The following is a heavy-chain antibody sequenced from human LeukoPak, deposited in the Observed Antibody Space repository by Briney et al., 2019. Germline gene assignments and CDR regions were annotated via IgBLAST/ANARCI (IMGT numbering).Heavy chain of an antibody. CDR3: ARTSYYYGSGSYSFDY. CDR1: GGSISSYY. CDR2: IYYSGST. Sequence: SETLSLTCTVSGGSISSYYWSWIRQPPGEGLEWIGYIYYSGSTNYNPSLKSRVTISVDTSKNQFSLKLSSVTAADTAVYYCARTSYYYGSGSYSFDYWGQGTLVTVSS. J-gene: IGHJ4*02. D-gene: IGHD3-10*01. V-gene: IGHV4-59*08.